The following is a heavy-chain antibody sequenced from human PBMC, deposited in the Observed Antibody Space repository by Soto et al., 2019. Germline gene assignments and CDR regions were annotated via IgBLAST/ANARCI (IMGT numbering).Heavy chain of an antibody. CDR1: GYSFTSYW. J-gene: IGHJ3*02. CDR2: IDPSDSYT. D-gene: IGHD1-26*01. V-gene: IGHV5-10-1*01. Sequence: GESLKISCKGSGYSFTSYWISWVRQMPGKGLEWMGRIDPSDSYTNYSPSFQGHVTISADKSISTAYLQWSSLKASDTAMYYCATHVSGSHDAFDIRGQGTMVTVSS. CDR3: ATHVSGSHDAFDI.